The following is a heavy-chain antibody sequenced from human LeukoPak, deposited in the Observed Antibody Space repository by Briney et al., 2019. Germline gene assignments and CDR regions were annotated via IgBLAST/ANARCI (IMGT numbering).Heavy chain of an antibody. D-gene: IGHD1-1*01. CDR2: IKQDGSDK. V-gene: IGHV3-7*01. J-gene: IGHJ3*02. CDR1: GFTFSYYC. Sequence: GGSLRLSCAASGFTFSYYCMSWVRQAPGKGLEWVANIKQDGSDKYYVDSVKGRFTISRGNAKNSLYLQMDSLSAEDTAMYYCTRDLTNWNDATFDIWGQGTMVTVSS. CDR3: TRDLTNWNDATFDI.